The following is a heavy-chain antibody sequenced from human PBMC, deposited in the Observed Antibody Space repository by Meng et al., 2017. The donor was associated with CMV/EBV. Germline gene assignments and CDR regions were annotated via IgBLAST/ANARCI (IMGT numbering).Heavy chain of an antibody. CDR2: IIPIFGTA. Sequence: SVKVSCKASGGTFSSYAISWVRQAPGQGLEWMGGIIPIFGTANYAQKFQGRVTITTDESTSTAYMELSSLRSEDTAVYYCARALNYYDSRRLGYWFDPWGHGTLVTVSS. CDR3: ARALNYYDSRRLGYWFDP. D-gene: IGHD3-22*01. J-gene: IGHJ5*02. CDR1: GGTFSSYA. V-gene: IGHV1-69*05.